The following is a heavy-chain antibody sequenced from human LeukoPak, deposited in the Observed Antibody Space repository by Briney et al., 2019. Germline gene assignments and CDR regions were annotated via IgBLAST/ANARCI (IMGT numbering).Heavy chain of an antibody. J-gene: IGHJ4*02. CDR3: ARAYSGSYYVWDYFDY. Sequence: GESLKISCKGSGYSFTSYWIGWVRPLPGKGLEWMGIIYPGDSDTRYSPSFQGQVTISADKSISTAYLQWSSLKASDTAMYYCARAYSGSYYVWDYFDYWGQGTLVTVSS. D-gene: IGHD1-26*01. V-gene: IGHV5-51*01. CDR2: IYPGDSDT. CDR1: GYSFTSYW.